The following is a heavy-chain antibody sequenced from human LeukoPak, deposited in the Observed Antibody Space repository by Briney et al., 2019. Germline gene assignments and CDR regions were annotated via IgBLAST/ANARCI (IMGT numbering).Heavy chain of an antibody. J-gene: IGHJ4*02. CDR1: GFTFSDYY. D-gene: IGHD3-3*01. V-gene: IGHV3-11*04. CDR3: AREPRFLEWLLSHFDY. Sequence: GGSLRLSCAASGFTFSDYYMSWIRQAPGKGLEWVSYISCSGSTIYYADSVKGRFTISRDNAKNSLYLQMNSLRAEDTAVYYCAREPRFLEWLLSHFDYWGQGTLVTVSS. CDR2: ISCSGSTI.